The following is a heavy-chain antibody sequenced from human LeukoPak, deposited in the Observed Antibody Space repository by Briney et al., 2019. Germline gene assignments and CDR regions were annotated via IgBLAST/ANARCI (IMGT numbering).Heavy chain of an antibody. CDR3: ATAFYSDSSGPYWYFDL. CDR2: ISGSGGST. D-gene: IGHD3-22*01. Sequence: GGSLRLSCAASGFTFTTYAMNWVRQAPGKGLEWVSVISGSGGSTYYADSVKGRFTISRDNSKNTLYLEVNSLRAEDTAVYYCATAFYSDSSGPYWYFDLWGRGTLVTVSS. J-gene: IGHJ2*01. CDR1: GFTFTTYA. V-gene: IGHV3-23*01.